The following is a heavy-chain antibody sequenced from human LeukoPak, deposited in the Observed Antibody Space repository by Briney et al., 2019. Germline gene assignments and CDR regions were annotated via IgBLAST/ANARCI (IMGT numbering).Heavy chain of an antibody. CDR1: GFTFSRHW. V-gene: IGHV3-7*03. CDR3: ARDNGWSADF. J-gene: IGHJ4*02. Sequence: GGSLRLSCAASGFTFSRHWMYWVRQAPGKGLEWEANIKQDGSAKPYVDSVKGRFTISRDNAKNSLFLQMNSLRAEDTAVYYCARDNGWSADFWGQGTPVTVSS. CDR2: IKQDGSAK. D-gene: IGHD2-15*01.